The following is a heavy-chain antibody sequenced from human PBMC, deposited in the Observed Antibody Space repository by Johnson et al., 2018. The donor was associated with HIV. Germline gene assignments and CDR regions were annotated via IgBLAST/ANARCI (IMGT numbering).Heavy chain of an antibody. Sequence: QVQLVESGGGLVQPGGSLRLSCAASGFTFTNYGMHWVRQAPGKGLEWVAIISYDGNNKYYADSVKGRFPISRDNSKNTLYLQMNSLRAEDTAIYYCAKDLRIAARPGDAFDIWGQGTMVTVSS. V-gene: IGHV3-30*18. D-gene: IGHD6-6*01. CDR2: ISYDGNNK. CDR1: GFTFTNYG. CDR3: AKDLRIAARPGDAFDI. J-gene: IGHJ3*02.